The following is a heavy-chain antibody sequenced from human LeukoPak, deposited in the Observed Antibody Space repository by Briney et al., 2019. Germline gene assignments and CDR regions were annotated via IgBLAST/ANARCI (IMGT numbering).Heavy chain of an antibody. CDR2: IFSNDEK. CDR3: ARIASYYDSSGYPGGVDY. V-gene: IGHV2-26*01. CDR1: GFSLSNARMG. J-gene: IGHJ4*02. D-gene: IGHD3-22*01. Sequence: SGPTLVNPTETLTLTCTVSGFSLSNARMGVSWIRQPPVKALEWLAHIFSNDEKSYRTSLKSRLTISKDTSKSQVVLIMTNMDPVDTATYYCARIASYYDSSGYPGGVDYWGQGTLVTVSS.